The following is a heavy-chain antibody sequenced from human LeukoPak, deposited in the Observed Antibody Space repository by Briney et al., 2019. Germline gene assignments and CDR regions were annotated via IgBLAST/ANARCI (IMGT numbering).Heavy chain of an antibody. Sequence: SKTLSLTCTVSGDSITNNNCYWGWVRQPPGKGLEWIASIYYSGSSYYNPSLKSRVTMSVDTSKNQFSLKLNSVTAADTAVYYCARSSGWHLLLLDYWGQGTLVTVSS. CDR2: IYYSGSS. J-gene: IGHJ4*02. CDR1: GDSITNNNCY. CDR3: ARSSGWHLLLLDY. V-gene: IGHV4-39*01. D-gene: IGHD6-25*01.